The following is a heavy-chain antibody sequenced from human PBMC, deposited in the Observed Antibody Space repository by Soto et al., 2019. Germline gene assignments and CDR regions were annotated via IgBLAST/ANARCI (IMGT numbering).Heavy chain of an antibody. Sequence: PGGSLRLSCAASGFTFSSYAMSWVRQAPGKGLEWVSAISGSGGSTYYADSVKGRFTISRDNSKNTLYLQMNSLRAEDTAVYYCAKGSLPYYYDSSLLDYWGQGTLVTVSS. CDR2: ISGSGGST. V-gene: IGHV3-23*01. CDR3: AKGSLPYYYDSSLLDY. CDR1: GFTFSSYA. J-gene: IGHJ4*02. D-gene: IGHD3-22*01.